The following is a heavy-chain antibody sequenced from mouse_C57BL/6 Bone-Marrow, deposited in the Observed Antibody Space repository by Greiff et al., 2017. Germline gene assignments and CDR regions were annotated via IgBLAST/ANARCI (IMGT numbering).Heavy chain of an antibody. V-gene: IGHV3-6*01. CDR2: ISYDGSN. CDR3: AKRKEAWFAY. Sequence: EVQVVESGPGLVKPSQSLSLTCSVTGYSITSGYYWNWIRQFPGNKLEWMGYISYDGSNNYNPSLKNRISITRDTSKNQFFLKLNSVTTEDTATYYCAKRKEAWFAYWGQGTLVTVSA. J-gene: IGHJ3*01. CDR1: GYSITSGYY.